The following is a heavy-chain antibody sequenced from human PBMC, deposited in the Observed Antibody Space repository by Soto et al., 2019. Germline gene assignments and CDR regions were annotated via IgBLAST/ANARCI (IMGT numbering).Heavy chain of an antibody. D-gene: IGHD3-10*01. CDR2: IYYGGST. J-gene: IGHJ4*02. CDR3: SKNCHRGPLAF. CDR1: GGSISSSNYY. Sequence: KPSETLSLTCTVSGGSISSSNYYWGWIRQSPGKGLEWIGFIYYGGSTNYNPSLKSRVTISVDTPKNQFSLKLRSVTAADTAVYFCSKNCHRGPLAFCGQGSLVTVSS. V-gene: IGHV4-61*05.